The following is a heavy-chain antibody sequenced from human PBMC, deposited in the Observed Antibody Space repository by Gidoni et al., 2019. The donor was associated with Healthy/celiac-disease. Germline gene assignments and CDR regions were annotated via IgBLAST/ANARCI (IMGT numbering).Heavy chain of an antibody. J-gene: IGHJ4*02. CDR1: GFTFIGSA. D-gene: IGHD3-22*01. V-gene: IGHV3-73*02. CDR2: IRSKGNSYAT. CDR3: TRRAEGIGDYYDSSGSDFDY. Sequence: EVQLVESGGGLVQPGGSLTLSCAASGFTFIGSAMHWFRQASGKGLEWVGRIRSKGNSYATAYAASVRGRFTISRDDSKNTAYLQMNSLKTEDTDVYYCTRRAEGIGDYYDSSGSDFDYWGQGTLVTVSS.